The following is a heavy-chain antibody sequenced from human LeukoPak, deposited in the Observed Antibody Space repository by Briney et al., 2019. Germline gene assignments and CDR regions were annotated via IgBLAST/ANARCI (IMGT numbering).Heavy chain of an antibody. D-gene: IGHD6-19*01. J-gene: IGHJ5*02. CDR2: IYTSGST. V-gene: IGHV4-61*02. CDR1: GGSISSSSAY. Sequence: SETLSLTCTVSGGSISSSSAYWGWIRQPAGKGLEWIGRIYTSGSTNYNPSLKSRVTMSVDTSKNQFSLKLSSVTAADTAVYYCARSIAVADNWFDPWGQGTLVTVSS. CDR3: ARSIAVADNWFDP.